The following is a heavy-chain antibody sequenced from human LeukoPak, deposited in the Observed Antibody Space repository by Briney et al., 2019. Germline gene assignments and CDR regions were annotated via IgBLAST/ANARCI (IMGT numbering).Heavy chain of an antibody. Sequence: GGSLRLSCAASGFTVSSNYMSWVRQAPGKGLEWVSVIYSGGSTYYADSVKGRFTIYRANSKNTMYLQRNRLRDADMAVYYCARDNNFWSVNDQIFWGQGTLVTVSS. V-gene: IGHV3-66*02. CDR3: ARDNNFWSVNDQIF. J-gene: IGHJ4*02. D-gene: IGHD3-3*01. CDR2: IYSGGST. CDR1: GFTVSSNY.